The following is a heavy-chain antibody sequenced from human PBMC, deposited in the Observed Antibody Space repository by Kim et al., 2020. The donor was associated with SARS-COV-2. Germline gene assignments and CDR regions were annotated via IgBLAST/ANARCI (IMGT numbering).Heavy chain of an antibody. D-gene: IGHD4-17*01. CDR1: GFTFSSYS. V-gene: IGHV3-21*01. Sequence: GGSLRLPCAASGFTFSSYSMNWVRQAPGKGLEWVSSISSSSSYIYYADSVKGRFTISRDNAKNSLYLQMNSLRAEDTAVYYCARCPLSYGDYENWFDPWGQGTLVTVSS. J-gene: IGHJ5*02. CDR3: ARCPLSYGDYENWFDP. CDR2: ISSSSSYI.